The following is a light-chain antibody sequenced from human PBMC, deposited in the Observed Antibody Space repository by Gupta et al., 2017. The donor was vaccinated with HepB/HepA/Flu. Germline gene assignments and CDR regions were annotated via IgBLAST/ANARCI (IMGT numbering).Light chain of an antibody. CDR3: HQYGSAPYT. Sequence: EVVLTQSPGSLSLSPGARTTLSCRASESVGSDFLAWFQQKTGQAPRLLIFGASGRATGIPDRFVGSGSGTDFTLTISRLEPEDVAVYYCHQYGSAPYTFGQGTKLEIK. CDR1: ESVGSDF. CDR2: GAS. V-gene: IGKV3-20*01. J-gene: IGKJ2*01.